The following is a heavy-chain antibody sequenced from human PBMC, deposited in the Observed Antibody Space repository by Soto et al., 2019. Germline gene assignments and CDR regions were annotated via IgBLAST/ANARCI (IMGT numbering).Heavy chain of an antibody. J-gene: IGHJ4*02. D-gene: IGHD3-22*01. V-gene: IGHV4-39*01. Sequence: QLQLQESGPGLVKPSETLSLTCTVSGGSISSRRYSWGWIRQPPGKGLEWIGSISYSGSTYYKPSLESRVTISVDTSKNQFSLKLSSVTAADTAFYYCATDDKKYGIDHWGQGTLVTVSS. CDR1: GGSISSRRYS. CDR2: ISYSGST. CDR3: ATDDKKYGIDH.